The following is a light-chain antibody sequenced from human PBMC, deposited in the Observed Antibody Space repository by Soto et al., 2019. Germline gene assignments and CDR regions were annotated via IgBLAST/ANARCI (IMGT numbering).Light chain of an antibody. CDR1: QSVLYSSNNKNY. Sequence: DIVMTQSPDSLAVSLGERATINCKSSQSVLYSSNNKNYLAWYQQSPGQPPKLLIYWASTRESGVPDRFSGSGAGTDFTRTNSSLQAEDVAVYYCQQYYSTPLTFGQGTKVEI. V-gene: IGKV4-1*01. CDR3: QQYYSTPLT. CDR2: WAS. J-gene: IGKJ1*01.